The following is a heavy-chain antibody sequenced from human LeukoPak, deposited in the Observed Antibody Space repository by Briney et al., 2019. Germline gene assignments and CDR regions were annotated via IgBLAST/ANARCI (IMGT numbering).Heavy chain of an antibody. J-gene: IGHJ4*02. CDR2: INHSGST. CDR3: ARRPDYGLRGGFDY. D-gene: IGHD4-17*01. Sequence: SETLSLTCAVYGGSFSGYYWSWIRQPPGKGLEWIGEINHSGSTNYNPSLKSRVTISVDTSKNQFSLKLSSVTAADTAVYYCARRPDYGLRGGFDYWGQGTLVTVSS. V-gene: IGHV4-34*01. CDR1: GGSFSGYY.